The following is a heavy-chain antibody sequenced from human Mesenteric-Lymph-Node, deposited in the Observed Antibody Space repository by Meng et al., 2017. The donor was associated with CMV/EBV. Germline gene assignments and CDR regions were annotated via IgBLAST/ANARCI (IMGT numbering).Heavy chain of an antibody. Sequence: GSLRLSCTVSGGSISSGVYYWAWIRQSPGKGLEWIGNMYYSGRTYYNPSFKSRVTISLGTSKNQFSLKLSSVTAADTAVYYCARGIAAAGYYYGMDVWGQGTTVTVSS. D-gene: IGHD6-13*01. CDR2: MYYSGRT. J-gene: IGHJ6*02. CDR1: GGSISSGVYY. V-gene: IGHV4-39*07. CDR3: ARGIAAAGYYYGMDV.